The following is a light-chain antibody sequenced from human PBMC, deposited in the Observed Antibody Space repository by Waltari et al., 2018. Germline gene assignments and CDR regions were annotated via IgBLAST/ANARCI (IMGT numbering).Light chain of an antibody. CDR3: SSYAGGSSLM. CDR1: STDVEAYDP. CDR2: EVT. Sequence: QSALTQPPSASGSPGQSITTSCTGISTDVEAYDPVFWYQQHPGNAPKLLIYEVTKRPSGVPDRFSGSKSDNTASLAVSGLQAEDEADYYCSSYAGGSSLMFGGGTKLTVL. V-gene: IGLV2-8*01. J-gene: IGLJ3*02.